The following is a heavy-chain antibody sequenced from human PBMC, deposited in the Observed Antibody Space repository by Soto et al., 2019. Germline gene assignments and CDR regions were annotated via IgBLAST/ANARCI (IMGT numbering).Heavy chain of an antibody. CDR2: INPNSGGT. Sequence: GASVKVSCKASGYTFTGYYMHWVRQAPGQGLEWIGWINPNSGGTNYAQKFQGWVTMTRDTSISTAYMELSRLRSDDTAVYYCARMVVAATPGGFDPWGQGTLVTVSS. V-gene: IGHV1-2*04. J-gene: IGHJ5*02. CDR1: GYTFTGYY. CDR3: ARMVVAATPGGFDP. D-gene: IGHD2-15*01.